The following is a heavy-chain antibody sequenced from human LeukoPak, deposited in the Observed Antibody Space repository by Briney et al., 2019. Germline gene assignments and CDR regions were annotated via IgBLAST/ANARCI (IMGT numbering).Heavy chain of an antibody. CDR2: INPSGGST. CDR1: GYTFTSYY. J-gene: IGHJ5*02. V-gene: IGHV1-46*01. D-gene: IGHD2-2*01. CDR3: ARGRRYAVVVPAAMGWLDP. Sequence: ASVKVSCKASGYTFTSYYMHWVRQAPGQGLEWMGIINPSGGSTSYAQKFQGRVTMTRDTSTSTVYMELSSLRSEDTAVYYCARGRRYAVVVPAAMGWLDPWGQGTLVTVTS.